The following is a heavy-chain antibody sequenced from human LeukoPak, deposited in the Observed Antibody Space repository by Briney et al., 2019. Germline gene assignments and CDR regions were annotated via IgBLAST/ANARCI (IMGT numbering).Heavy chain of an antibody. CDR2: IYHSGST. J-gene: IGHJ4*02. CDR1: GYSISSAYY. CDR3: ARNPPATAEFYFDY. D-gene: IGHD1-14*01. Sequence: SETLSLTCTVSGYSISSAYYWGFIRQPRGKGLEWIGSIYHSGSTYYNASLKSRVTRSLDTSKNQFSLKLSSVTAADTAVYYCARNPPATAEFYFDYWGQGTLVTVSS. V-gene: IGHV4-38-2*02.